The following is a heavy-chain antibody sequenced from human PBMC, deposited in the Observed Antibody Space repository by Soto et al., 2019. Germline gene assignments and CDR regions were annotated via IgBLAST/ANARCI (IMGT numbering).Heavy chain of an antibody. CDR2: IRSKAYGGTT. CDR1: GFTFGDYA. Sequence: GGSLRLSCTASGFTFGDYAMSWVRQAPGKGLEWVGFIRSKAYGGTTEYAASVKGRFTISRDDSKSIAYLQMNSLKTEDTAVYYCTAYGDPDYWGQGTLVTVSS. V-gene: IGHV3-49*04. D-gene: IGHD4-17*01. J-gene: IGHJ4*02. CDR3: TAYGDPDY.